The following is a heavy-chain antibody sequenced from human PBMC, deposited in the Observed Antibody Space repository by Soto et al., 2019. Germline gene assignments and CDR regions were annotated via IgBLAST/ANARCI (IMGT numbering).Heavy chain of an antibody. V-gene: IGHV4-59*12. Sequence: SETLSFTCTVSGGSMNSYYWSWIRQPPGKGLEYIGYVYNSGSTNYNPSLRSRLTISIDTSNNQFSLKLTSVTAAATAVYYCARGYSSNWFSVDHRGQGILVTVSS. CDR3: ARGYSSNWFSVDH. D-gene: IGHD6-13*01. CDR1: GGSMNSYY. CDR2: VYNSGST. J-gene: IGHJ4*02.